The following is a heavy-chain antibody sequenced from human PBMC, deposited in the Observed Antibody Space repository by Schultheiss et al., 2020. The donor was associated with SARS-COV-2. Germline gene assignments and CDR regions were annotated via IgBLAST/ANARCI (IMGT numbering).Heavy chain of an antibody. CDR1: GFTFSSYW. CDR3: AHVGATLADFDY. CDR2: INSDGSST. D-gene: IGHD1-26*01. J-gene: IGHJ4*02. V-gene: IGHV3-74*01. Sequence: GGSLRLSCAASGFTFSSYWMHWVRQAPGKGLVWVSRINSDGSSTSYADSVKGRFTISRDNAKNTLYLQMNSLRAEDTAVYYCAHVGATLADFDYWCQGTLVTVAS.